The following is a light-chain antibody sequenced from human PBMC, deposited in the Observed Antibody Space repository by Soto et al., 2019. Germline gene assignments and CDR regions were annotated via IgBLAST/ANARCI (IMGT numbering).Light chain of an antibody. J-gene: IGKJ5*01. CDR1: QSVSSK. Sequence: TVMPQSPATLSLSPVERAPLSCRASQSVSSKLAWYQQKPGQAPRLLIYGASTRATGIPARFSGSGSGTEFTLTISSLQSEDFAVYYCQQYNNWPPITFGQGTRLEIK. V-gene: IGKV3D-15*01. CDR2: GAS. CDR3: QQYNNWPPIT.